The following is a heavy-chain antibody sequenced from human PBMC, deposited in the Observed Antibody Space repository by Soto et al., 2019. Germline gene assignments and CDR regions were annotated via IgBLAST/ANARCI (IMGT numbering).Heavy chain of an antibody. D-gene: IGHD3-22*01. V-gene: IGHV1-69*13. CDR3: ARNGRVSVTMILKNWFDP. CDR1: GGTFSSYA. Sequence: ASVMVSCKASGGTFSSYAICWVRQAPGQGLEWMGGIIPIFGTANYAQKFQGRVTITADESTSTAYMELSSLRSEDTAVYYCARNGRVSVTMILKNWFDPWGQGTLVTVSS. J-gene: IGHJ5*02. CDR2: IIPIFGTA.